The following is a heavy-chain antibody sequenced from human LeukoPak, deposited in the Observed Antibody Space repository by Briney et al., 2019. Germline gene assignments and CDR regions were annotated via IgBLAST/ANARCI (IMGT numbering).Heavy chain of an antibody. J-gene: IGHJ5*01. CDR3: ATSGDYVLHS. CDR2: IYNDGST. CDR1: GFTVSSSY. D-gene: IGHD4-17*01. V-gene: IGHV3-53*01. Sequence: GGSLTLSCVVSGFTVSSSYMSWVRQAPGEGLEWVSIIYNDGSTYYADSVKGRLTISRDDPKNTVYLQMNSLRAEDTAVYYCATSGDYVLHSRGQGTLVTVSS.